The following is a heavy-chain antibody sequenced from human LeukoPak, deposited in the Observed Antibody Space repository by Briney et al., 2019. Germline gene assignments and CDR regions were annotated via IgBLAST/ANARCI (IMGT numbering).Heavy chain of an antibody. CDR3: ARLSTTVTGVDY. D-gene: IGHD4-17*01. V-gene: IGHV1-8*03. J-gene: IGHJ4*02. CDR1: GYTFTSYD. Sequence: ASVKVSCKASGYTFTSYDINWVRQATGQGLEWMGWMNPNSGNTGYAQKFQGRVTITRNTSMSTAYLQWSSLKASDTAMYYCARLSTTVTGVDYWGQGTLVTVSS. CDR2: MNPNSGNT.